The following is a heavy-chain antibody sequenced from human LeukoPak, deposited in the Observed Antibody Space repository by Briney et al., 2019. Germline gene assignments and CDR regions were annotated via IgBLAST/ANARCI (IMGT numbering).Heavy chain of an antibody. D-gene: IGHD3-3*01. CDR1: GGSFSGYY. Sequence: SETLSLTCAVYGGSFSGYYWSWIRQPPGKGLEWIGEINHSGSTNYNPSLKSRVTISVDTSKSQFSLKLSSVTAADTAVYYCARGYYDFWSGYYKPYYFDYWGQGTLVTVSS. V-gene: IGHV4-34*01. CDR3: ARGYYDFWSGYYKPYYFDY. CDR2: INHSGST. J-gene: IGHJ4*02.